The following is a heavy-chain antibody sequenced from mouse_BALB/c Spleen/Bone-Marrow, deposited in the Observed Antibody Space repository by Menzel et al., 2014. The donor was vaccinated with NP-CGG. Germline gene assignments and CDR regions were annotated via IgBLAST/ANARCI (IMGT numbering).Heavy chain of an antibody. D-gene: IGHD6-2*01. Sequence: EVQLVESGGGLVQPGGSRKLSCAASGFTFNNFGMHWVRQAPEKGLEWVAYISSGSNTIYYADTVKGRFTIFRDNPKNTLFLQMTSLRSEDTAKYYCARGGSLPGGFAYWGQGTLVTVSA. CDR3: ARGGSLPGGFAY. CDR1: GFTFNNFG. V-gene: IGHV5-17*02. CDR2: ISSGSNTI. J-gene: IGHJ3*01.